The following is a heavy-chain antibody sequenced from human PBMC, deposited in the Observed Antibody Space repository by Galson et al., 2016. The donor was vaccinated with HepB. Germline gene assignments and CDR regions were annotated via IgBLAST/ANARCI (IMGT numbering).Heavy chain of an antibody. V-gene: IGHV4-38-2*02. D-gene: IGHD6-13*01. Sequence: ETLSLPCRVSGSSIRSGYFWVWIRQPPGKELEWIGSIYHSGTTYYNPSLKSRITMSIDTSKNQFSLRLKSVTAADTAVYYCARDLEAAPGSLDIDCWGQGTLVTVSS. CDR3: ARDLEAAPGSLDIDC. J-gene: IGHJ4*02. CDR1: GSSIRSGYF. CDR2: IYHSGTT.